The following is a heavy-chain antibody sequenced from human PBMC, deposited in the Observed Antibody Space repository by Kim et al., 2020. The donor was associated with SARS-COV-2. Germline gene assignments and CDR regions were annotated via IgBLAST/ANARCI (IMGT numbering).Heavy chain of an antibody. CDR3: ARAPNDSWSGYPYYFYY. J-gene: IGHJ4*02. D-gene: IGHD3-3*01. V-gene: IGHV4-61*01. Sequence: SETLSLTCTVSGGSVSSGSYFWSWIRQPPGKGLEGIGYIYYSGNTNYNPSLKSRVTMSVDTSKNQFSLKLRSVTAADTAVYYCARAPNDSWSGYPYYFYYWGQGTLVTVSS. CDR1: GGSVSSGSYF. CDR2: IYYSGNT.